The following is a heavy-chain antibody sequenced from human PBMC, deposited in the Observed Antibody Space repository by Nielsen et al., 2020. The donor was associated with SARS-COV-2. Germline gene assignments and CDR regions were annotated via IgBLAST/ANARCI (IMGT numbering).Heavy chain of an antibody. CDR1: GFTFDDYA. CDR2: ISYDGSNK. V-gene: IGHV3-30-3*02. D-gene: IGHD3-16*01. CDR3: AKRQLWAFDF. J-gene: IGHJ4*02. Sequence: GESLKISCAASGFTFDDYAMHWVRQAPGKGLEWVAVISYDGSNKYYADSVKGRFTISRDNSKNTLSLQMNSLRAEDTALYYCAKRQLWAFDFWGQGTLVTVSS.